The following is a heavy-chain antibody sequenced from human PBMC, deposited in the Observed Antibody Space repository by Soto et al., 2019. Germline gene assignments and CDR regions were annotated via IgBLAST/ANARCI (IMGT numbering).Heavy chain of an antibody. Sequence: GGSLRLSCAASGFTFSSYSMNWVRQAPGKGLEWVSYISSSSSTIYYADSVKGRFTISRDNAKNSLYLQMNSLRDEDTAVYYCARDPSSGYYYVPWFDPWGQGTLVTVSS. CDR3: ARDPSSGYYYVPWFDP. V-gene: IGHV3-48*02. D-gene: IGHD3-22*01. J-gene: IGHJ5*02. CDR1: GFTFSSYS. CDR2: ISSSSSTI.